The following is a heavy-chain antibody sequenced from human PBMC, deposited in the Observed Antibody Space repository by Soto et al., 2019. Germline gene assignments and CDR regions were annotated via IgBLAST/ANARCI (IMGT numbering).Heavy chain of an antibody. CDR1: GASVAGGSYY. V-gene: IGHV4-30-4*01. CDR3: ARDTYSGYDFGL. J-gene: IGHJ5*02. Sequence: QVQLRESGPGLVKPSQTLSLTCSVSGASVAGGSYYWSWVRQPPGKGLEWLGYIPSRGRPFYNPPPTSRGTISADTSKNQLSLQLTSVTAADTAVYYCARDTYSGYDFGLWGQGTLVTVSS. CDR2: IPSRGRP. D-gene: IGHD5-12*01.